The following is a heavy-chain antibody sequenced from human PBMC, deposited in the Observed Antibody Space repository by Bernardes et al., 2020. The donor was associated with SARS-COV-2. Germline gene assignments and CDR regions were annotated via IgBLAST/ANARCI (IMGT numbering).Heavy chain of an antibody. CDR1: GFTFSSYA. J-gene: IGHJ6*02. CDR2: ISGSGGST. D-gene: IGHD3-3*01. CDR3: AKAAGITIFGVVIDDGMDV. V-gene: IGHV3-23*01. Sequence: GGSLRLSCAASGFTFSSYAMSWVRQAPGKGLEWVSAISGSGGSTYYADSVKGRFTISRDNSKNTLYLQMNSLRAEDTAVYYCAKAAGITIFGVVIDDGMDVWGQGTTVTVSS.